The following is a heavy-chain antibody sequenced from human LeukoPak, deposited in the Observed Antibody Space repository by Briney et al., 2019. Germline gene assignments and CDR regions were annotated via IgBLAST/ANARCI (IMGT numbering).Heavy chain of an antibody. V-gene: IGHV1-69*05. D-gene: IGHD6-13*01. CDR1: GGTFSSYA. Sequence: GASVKVSCKASGGTFSSYAISWVRQAPGQGLEWMGGIIPIFGTANYAQKFQGRVTITTDESTSTAYMELSSLRSEDTVVYYCARGPGSSWYPPFDYWGQGTLVTVSS. CDR3: ARGPGSSWYPPFDY. J-gene: IGHJ4*02. CDR2: IIPIFGTA.